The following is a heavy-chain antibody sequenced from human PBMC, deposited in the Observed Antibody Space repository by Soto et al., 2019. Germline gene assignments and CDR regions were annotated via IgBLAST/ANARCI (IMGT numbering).Heavy chain of an antibody. V-gene: IGHV1-18*04. J-gene: IGHJ4*02. CDR2: ISAYNGDT. Sequence: ASVKVSCKTSGYTFTSHGISWVRWAPGRGLEWMGWISAYNGDTKYAQRVQDRVSLTTDTSTATAYIELRSLRFDDTAIYFCARTHWQTDYLNGFDCWGKGTPVTVSS. D-gene: IGHD1-1*01. CDR3: ARTHWQTDYLNGFDC. CDR1: GYTFTSHG.